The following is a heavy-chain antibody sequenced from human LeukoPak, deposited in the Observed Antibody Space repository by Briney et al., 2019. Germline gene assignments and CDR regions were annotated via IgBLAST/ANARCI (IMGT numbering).Heavy chain of an antibody. V-gene: IGHV3-23*01. CDR3: ARACSSTSCYVPVY. D-gene: IGHD2-2*01. J-gene: IGHJ4*02. CDR2: ISDSGGST. Sequence: PGGSLRLSCAASGFTFSSYAMSWVRQAPGKGLEWVSAISDSGGSTYYADSVKGRFTISRGNSKNTLYLQMNSLRAEDTALYYCARACSSTSCYVPVYWGRGALVTVSS. CDR1: GFTFSSYA.